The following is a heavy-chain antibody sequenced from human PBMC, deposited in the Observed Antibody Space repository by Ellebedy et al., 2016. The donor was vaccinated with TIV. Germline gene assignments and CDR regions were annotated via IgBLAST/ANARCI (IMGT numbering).Heavy chain of an antibody. Sequence: GESLKISCAASGFTFSSYWMHWVRQAPGKGLVWVSRINSDGSSTSYADSVKGRFTISRDNAKNTLYLQMNSLRAEDTAVYYCARDNQVWGNDPNYWGQGTLVTVSS. D-gene: IGHD3-16*01. V-gene: IGHV3-74*01. CDR1: GFTFSSYW. CDR2: INSDGSST. J-gene: IGHJ4*02. CDR3: ARDNQVWGNDPNY.